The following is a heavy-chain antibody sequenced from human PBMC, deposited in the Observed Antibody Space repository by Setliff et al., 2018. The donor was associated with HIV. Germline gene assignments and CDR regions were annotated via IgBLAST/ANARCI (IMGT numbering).Heavy chain of an antibody. D-gene: IGHD2-21*01. CDR3: VRGPYCRDGRCYSEAGFAY. Sequence: GGSLRLSCAASGFTFSSYAMHWVRQAPGKGLEWVAVISYDGSNKYYADSVKGRFTISRDNVKDLLFLEMKSLRGDDTGIYFCVRGPYCRDGRCYSEAGFAYWGQGTVVTV. CDR2: ISYDGSNK. CDR1: GFTFSSYA. V-gene: IGHV3-30*04. J-gene: IGHJ4*02.